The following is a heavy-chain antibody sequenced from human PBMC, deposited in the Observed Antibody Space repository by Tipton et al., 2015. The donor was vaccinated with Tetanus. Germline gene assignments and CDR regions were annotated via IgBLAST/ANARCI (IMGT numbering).Heavy chain of an antibody. CDR3: ARDRLTMIVVTHAFDI. V-gene: IGHV3-33*01. CDR2: IWYDGSNK. D-gene: IGHD3-22*01. J-gene: IGHJ3*02. Sequence: SLRLSCAASGFTFSSYGMHWVRQAPGKGLEWVAVIWYDGSNKYYADSVKGRFTISRDNSKNTLYLQMNSLRAEDTAVYYCARDRLTMIVVTHAFDIWGQGTMVTVSS. CDR1: GFTFSSYG.